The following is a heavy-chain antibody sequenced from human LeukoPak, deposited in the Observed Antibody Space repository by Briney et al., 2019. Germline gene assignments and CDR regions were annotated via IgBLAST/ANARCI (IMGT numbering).Heavy chain of an antibody. D-gene: IGHD3-22*01. CDR2: ISGSGGTT. CDR1: GFTFNNYA. V-gene: IGHV3-23*01. Sequence: GGSLRLSCAAFGFTFNNYAMSWVRQAPGKGLEWVSAISGSGGTTYYADSVKGRFTFSRDNSKNTLYLQMNSLGAEDTAVYYCAKEEGYYYDSGGYYVEYFQHWGQGTLVTVSS. CDR3: AKEEGYYYDSGGYYVEYFQH. J-gene: IGHJ1*01.